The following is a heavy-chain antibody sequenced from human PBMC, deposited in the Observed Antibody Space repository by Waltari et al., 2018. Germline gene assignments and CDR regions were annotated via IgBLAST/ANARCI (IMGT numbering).Heavy chain of an antibody. CDR2: IYSSGNT. J-gene: IGHJ3*02. V-gene: IGHV4-59*12. Sequence: QVQLQESGPGLVKPSETLSLTCTVSGGSIGLYYGNWHRHPPVQGLEWIGYIYSSGNTNYNPALKSRVTISVDTSKNQFSLTLSSVSAADTAVYYCARLSCTSSSCHRKNAFDMWGQGTMVIVSS. CDR1: GGSIGLYY. D-gene: IGHD2-2*01. CDR3: ARLSCTSSSCHRKNAFDM.